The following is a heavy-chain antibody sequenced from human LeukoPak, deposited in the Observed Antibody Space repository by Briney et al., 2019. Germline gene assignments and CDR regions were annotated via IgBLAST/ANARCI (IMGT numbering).Heavy chain of an antibody. CDR3: TRRYCSSTSCYADYYYGMDV. Sequence: GRSLKLSCAASGVTFSSCAMPWGCQASGKGLEWVGRIRSKANSYATAYAASVKGRFTISRDDSKNTAYLQMNSLKTEDTAVYYCTRRYCSSTSCYADYYYGMDVWGQGTTVTVSS. CDR1: GVTFSSCA. CDR2: IRSKANSYAT. D-gene: IGHD2-2*01. V-gene: IGHV3-73*01. J-gene: IGHJ6*02.